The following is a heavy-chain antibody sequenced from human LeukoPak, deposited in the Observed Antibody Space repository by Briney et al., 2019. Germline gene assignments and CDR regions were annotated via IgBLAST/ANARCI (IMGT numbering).Heavy chain of an antibody. Sequence: GGSLRLSCAASGFTFSSYSMNWVRQAPGKGLEWVSSISSSSSYIYYADSVKGRFTISRDNAKNSLYLQMNSLRAEDTAVYYCARDPYSGGYGNYYYYYMDVWGKGTTVTISS. CDR2: ISSSSSYI. J-gene: IGHJ6*03. CDR1: GFTFSSYS. D-gene: IGHD1-26*01. V-gene: IGHV3-21*01. CDR3: ARDPYSGGYGNYYYYYMDV.